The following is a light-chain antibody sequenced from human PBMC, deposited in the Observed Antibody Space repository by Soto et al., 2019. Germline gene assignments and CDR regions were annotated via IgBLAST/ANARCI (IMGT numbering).Light chain of an antibody. J-gene: IGKJ1*01. CDR2: KAS. V-gene: IGKV1-5*03. Sequence: DIQMTQSPSTLSASVGDRVTITCRASQSISSWLAWYQQKPGKVPNLLIYKASRLESGVPSRFSGSGSGTESTLTISSLQPDDFATYYCQQYYSYPWTFGQGTIVEIK. CDR3: QQYYSYPWT. CDR1: QSISSW.